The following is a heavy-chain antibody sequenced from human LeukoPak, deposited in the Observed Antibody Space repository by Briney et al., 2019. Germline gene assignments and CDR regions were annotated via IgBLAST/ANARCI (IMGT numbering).Heavy chain of an antibody. CDR1: GCSISGTNW. CDR2: ISLAGQT. J-gene: IGHJ4*02. V-gene: IGHV4-4*02. CDR3: SRESGPFCPCGY. D-gene: IGHD1-26*01. Sequence: SGTLSLTCAVSGCSISGTNWWCWVRQPPGQGLEWIGEISLAGQTNYNPSLNGRVTMSLDKSSNQLSLHLTSVTAADTATYFCSRESGPFCPCGYWGQGTLVIVSS.